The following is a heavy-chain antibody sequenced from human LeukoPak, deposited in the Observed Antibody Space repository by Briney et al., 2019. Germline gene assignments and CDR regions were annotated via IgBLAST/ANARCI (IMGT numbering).Heavy chain of an antibody. CDR3: ARAYYCGSGSYAFDI. CDR1: GGSISTYY. CDR2: IYYSGST. Sequence: SETLSLTCTVSGGSISTYYWSWIRQPPGKGLEWIGYIYYSGSTNYNPSLKSRVTISVDTSKNQFSLKLSSVTAADTAVYYCARAYYCGSGSYAFDIWGQGTMVTVSS. J-gene: IGHJ3*02. D-gene: IGHD3-10*01. V-gene: IGHV4-59*01.